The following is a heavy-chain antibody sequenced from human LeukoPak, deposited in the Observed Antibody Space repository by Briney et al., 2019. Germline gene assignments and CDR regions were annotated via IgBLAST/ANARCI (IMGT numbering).Heavy chain of an antibody. CDR3: AGVKGSEYRKYYYGSGDRMGFDY. Sequence: GGSLRLSCAASGFTFSSYWMSWVRQAPGKGLEWVANIKQDGSEKYYVDSVKGRSTISRDNAKNSLYLQMNSLRAEDTALYYCAGVKGSEYRKYYYGSGDRMGFDYWGQGTLVTVSS. CDR1: GFTFSSYW. D-gene: IGHD3-10*01. V-gene: IGHV3-7*03. J-gene: IGHJ4*02. CDR2: IKQDGSEK.